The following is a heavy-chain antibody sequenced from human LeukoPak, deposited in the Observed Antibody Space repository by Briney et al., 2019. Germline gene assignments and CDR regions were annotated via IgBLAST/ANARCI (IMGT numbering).Heavy chain of an antibody. Sequence: SETLSLTCTVSGSSISSSGYYWGWIRQPPGEGLEWIGTIYYSGSTYYNPSLKSRVTISVDTSKNQFSLKLSSVTAADTAVYYCARRVSYYYDSSEVNYFDYWGQGTLVTVSS. CDR2: IYYSGST. J-gene: IGHJ4*02. CDR3: ARRVSYYYDSSEVNYFDY. CDR1: GSSISSSGYY. V-gene: IGHV4-39*01. D-gene: IGHD3-22*01.